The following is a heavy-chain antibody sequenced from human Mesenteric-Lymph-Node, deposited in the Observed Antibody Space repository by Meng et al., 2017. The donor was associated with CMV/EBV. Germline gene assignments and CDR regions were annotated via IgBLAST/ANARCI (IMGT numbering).Heavy chain of an antibody. Sequence: SVKVSCKASGGTFSSYAISWVRQAPGQGLEWMGGIITIFGTANYAQKFQGRVTITTDESTSTAYMELSSLRSEDTAVYYCARERIGITMIVKLHDAFDIWGQGTMVTVSS. J-gene: IGHJ3*02. CDR1: GGTFSSYA. CDR2: IITIFGTA. D-gene: IGHD3-22*01. V-gene: IGHV1-69*05. CDR3: ARERIGITMIVKLHDAFDI.